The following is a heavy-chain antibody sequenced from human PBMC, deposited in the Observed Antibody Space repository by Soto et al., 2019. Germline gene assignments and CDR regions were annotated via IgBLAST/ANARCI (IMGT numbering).Heavy chain of an antibody. J-gene: IGHJ3*02. Sequence: EVQVLESGGGLVQPGGSLRLSCAASGFTFSDYAMSWVRQAPGKGLEWVSTITFSGLTTYYADSVKGRFTIARDNSKNTLFLQMSSLRAEDSAVYYCGKDPPHSSSWFDDAFDMRGQGTLVTVSS. V-gene: IGHV3-23*01. CDR3: GKDPPHSSSWFDDAFDM. CDR2: ITFSGLTT. D-gene: IGHD6-13*01. CDR1: GFTFSDYA.